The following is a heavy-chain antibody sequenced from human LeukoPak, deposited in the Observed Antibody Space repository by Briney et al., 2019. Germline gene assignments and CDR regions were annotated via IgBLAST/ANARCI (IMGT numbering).Heavy chain of an antibody. CDR1: GYTFTSYG. J-gene: IGHJ6*03. Sequence: GASVKVSCKASGYTFTSYGLSWVRQAPGQGLEWMGWISAYNGNTNYAQKLQGRVTMTTDTSTSTAYMELRSLRSDDTAVYYCARESGYDPNYYYYYMDVWGKGTTVTVSS. CDR3: ARESGYDPNYYYYYMDV. V-gene: IGHV1-18*01. CDR2: ISAYNGNT. D-gene: IGHD5-12*01.